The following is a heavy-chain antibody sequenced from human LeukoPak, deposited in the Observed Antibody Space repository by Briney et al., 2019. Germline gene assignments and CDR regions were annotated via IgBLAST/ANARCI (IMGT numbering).Heavy chain of an antibody. Sequence: GGSLRLSCAASGFTFTSYTMNWVRQAPGKGLEWVSSISSSSSYIYYADSVKGRFTISRDSANNSLFLQMDSLRVEDTAFYYCAREDYFGSGSPAYWGQGTLVTVSS. CDR1: GFTFTSYT. J-gene: IGHJ4*02. CDR2: ISSSSSYI. CDR3: AREDYFGSGSPAY. V-gene: IGHV3-21*01. D-gene: IGHD3-10*01.